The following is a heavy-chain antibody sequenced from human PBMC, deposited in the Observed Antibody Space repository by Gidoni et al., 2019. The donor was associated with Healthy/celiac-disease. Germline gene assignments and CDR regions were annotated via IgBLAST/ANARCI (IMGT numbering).Heavy chain of an antibody. Sequence: QVQLQESGPGLVKPSETLSLTCTVSGGSISSSYWSWIRQPPGKGLEWIGYIYYSGSTNYNPSLKSRVTISVDTSKNQFSLKLSSVTAADTAVYYCARDRLDSSGWPDAFDIWGQGTMVTVSS. CDR3: ARDRLDSSGWPDAFDI. CDR2: IYYSGST. J-gene: IGHJ3*02. D-gene: IGHD6-19*01. CDR1: GGSISSSY. V-gene: IGHV4-59*01.